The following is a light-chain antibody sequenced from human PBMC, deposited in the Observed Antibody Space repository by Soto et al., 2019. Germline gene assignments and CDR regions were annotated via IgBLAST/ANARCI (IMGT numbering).Light chain of an antibody. CDR1: SSNIGSNT. Sequence: QSVLTQPPSASGTPGQRVTISCSGSSSNIGSNTVNWYQQLPGTAPKLLIYSNNQRPSGVPDRFSGSKSGTSASLAISGLQSEDEAEYYCAAGDDSLNGYGFGTGT. CDR2: SNN. V-gene: IGLV1-44*01. CDR3: AAGDDSLNGYG. J-gene: IGLJ1*01.